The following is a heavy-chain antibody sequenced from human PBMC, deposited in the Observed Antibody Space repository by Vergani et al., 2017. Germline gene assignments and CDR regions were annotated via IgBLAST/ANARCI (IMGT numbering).Heavy chain of an antibody. CDR1: GYSFTSYW. D-gene: IGHD3-10*01. V-gene: IGHV5-51*03. Sequence: EVQLVQSGAEVKKPGESLKISCKGSGYSFTSYWIGWVRQMPGKGLEWMGIIYPGDSDTRYSPSFQGQVTISADKSISTAYLQWSSLKASDTAMYYCASAAGGEGYYGSGGPTYYYYGMDVWGQGTTVTVSS. CDR3: ASAAGGEGYYGSGGPTYYYYGMDV. J-gene: IGHJ6*02. CDR2: IYPGDSDT.